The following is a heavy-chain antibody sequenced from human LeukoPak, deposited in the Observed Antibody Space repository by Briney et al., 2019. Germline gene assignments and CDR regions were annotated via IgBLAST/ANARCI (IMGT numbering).Heavy chain of an antibody. J-gene: IGHJ4*02. V-gene: IGHV3-30-3*01. D-gene: IGHD3-10*01. CDR2: VSYDGTKI. CDR3: ARDRVLIWSYVGTFDS. Sequence: GSLRLSCATSGFTLTSYTMHWVRQAPGKGLEWVAVVSYDGTKISYADSVKGRFTMSRDISKNTLYLQMNSLKPEDSALYYCARDRVLIWSYVGTFDSWGQGTLVTVSS. CDR1: GFTLTSYT.